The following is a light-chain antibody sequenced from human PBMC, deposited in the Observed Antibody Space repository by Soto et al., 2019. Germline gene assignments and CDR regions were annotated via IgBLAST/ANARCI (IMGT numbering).Light chain of an antibody. CDR3: QQSYRAVT. CDR2: AAS. J-gene: IGKJ5*01. Sequence: DIQITHSPSSLSSSVGDRISIPCRASQSVSSYLNWYQQKPGKAPRLLIYAASHLQTGVPSRFRGTGSATHFTLTISSLQPEDFATYYCQQSYRAVTFGQGTRLEIK. V-gene: IGKV1-39*01. CDR1: QSVSSY.